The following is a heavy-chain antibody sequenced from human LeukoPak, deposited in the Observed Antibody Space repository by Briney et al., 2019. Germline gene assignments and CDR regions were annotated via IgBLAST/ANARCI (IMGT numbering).Heavy chain of an antibody. D-gene: IGHD5-12*01. CDR1: GFTFSSYA. CDR3: AKPKYSGYDCLDY. J-gene: IGHJ4*02. V-gene: IGHV3-23*01. CDR2: ISGSGGST. Sequence: GGSLRLSCAASGFTFSSYAMSWVRQAPGKGLEWVSAISGSGGSTYYADSVKGRFSISRDSSKNTLYLQMNSLRAEDTAVYYCAKPKYSGYDCLDYWGQGTLVTVSS.